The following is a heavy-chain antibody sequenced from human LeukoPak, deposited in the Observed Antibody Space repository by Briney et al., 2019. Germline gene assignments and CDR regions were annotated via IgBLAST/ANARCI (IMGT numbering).Heavy chain of an antibody. CDR3: ARVGGATYDFWSVYYFDY. CDR2: ISSNGGST. J-gene: IGHJ4*02. V-gene: IGHV3-64*01. Sequence: TGGSLRLSCAASGFTFSSYAMHWVRQAPGKGLEYVSAISSNGGSTYYANSVKGRFTISRDNSKNTLYLQMGSLRAEDMAVYYCARVGGATYDFWSVYYFDYWGQGTLVTVSS. D-gene: IGHD3-3*01. CDR1: GFTFSSYA.